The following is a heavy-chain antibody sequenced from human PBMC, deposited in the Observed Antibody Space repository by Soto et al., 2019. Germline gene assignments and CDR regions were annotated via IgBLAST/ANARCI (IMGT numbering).Heavy chain of an antibody. CDR1: GYAFTSYG. CDR3: ARETYGSGSHDYGMDV. CDR2: ISAYNGNT. D-gene: IGHD3-10*01. J-gene: IGHJ6*02. V-gene: IGHV1-18*01. Sequence: ASVKVSCKASGYAFTSYGISWVRQAPGQGPEWMGWISAYNGNTDYAQKLQDRVTLTRDTSTSTAYMELRSLRSDDTAVYYCARETYGSGSHDYGMDVWGQGXTVTVSS.